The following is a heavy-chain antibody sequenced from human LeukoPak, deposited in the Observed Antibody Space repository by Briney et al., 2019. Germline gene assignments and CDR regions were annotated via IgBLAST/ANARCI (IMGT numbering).Heavy chain of an antibody. V-gene: IGHV3-23*01. CDR1: AFSFSSYA. D-gene: IGHD6-13*01. CDR2: LSGSGGST. Sequence: PGGSLRLSRAASAFSFSSYAMSWVCQAPGKGLEWVSALSGSGGSTYYADSVKGRFTISRDNSKNTLYLQMNSLRAEDTAVYYCAKDYSSSWYPYYFDYWGQGTLVTVSS. CDR3: AKDYSSSWYPYYFDY. J-gene: IGHJ4*02.